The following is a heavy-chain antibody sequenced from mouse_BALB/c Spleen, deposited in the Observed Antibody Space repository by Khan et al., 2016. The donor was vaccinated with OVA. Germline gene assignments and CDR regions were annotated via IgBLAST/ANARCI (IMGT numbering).Heavy chain of an antibody. Sequence: QVQLQQSGAELAKPGASVKMSCKASGYTFTNYWMHWVKQRPGQGLEWIGYIAPTTGYTEYTQKFKDKATLTADKSSSTAYMQLSSLTSEDSAVYYCTSHGSSYTWFGDWGQGTLVTVSA. CDR3: TSHGSSYTWFGD. V-gene: IGHV1-7*01. CDR2: IAPTTGYT. CDR1: GYTFTNYW. J-gene: IGHJ3*01. D-gene: IGHD1-1*01.